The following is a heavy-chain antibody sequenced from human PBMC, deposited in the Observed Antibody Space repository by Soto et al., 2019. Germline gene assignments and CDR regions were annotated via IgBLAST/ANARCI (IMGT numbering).Heavy chain of an antibody. CDR2: IFHRGST. CDR3: ARVRNSRDIDY. CDR1: GASINTYY. D-gene: IGHD3-22*01. J-gene: IGHJ4*02. Sequence: ETLSLTCHFSGASINTYYLSWIRQPPQKGLEWIGYIFHRGSTTYNPSLKSRVTISIDASKKYFSLRLNSVTAADTAVYYCARVRNSRDIDYWGQGIRVTISS. V-gene: IGHV4-59*12.